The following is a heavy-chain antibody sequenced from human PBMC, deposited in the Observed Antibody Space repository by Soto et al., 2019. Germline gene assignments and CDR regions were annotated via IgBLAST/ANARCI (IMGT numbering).Heavy chain of an antibody. V-gene: IGHV3-74*01. CDR3: VRVAVGSYDWSDP. CDR2: INADGSRT. D-gene: IGHD1-26*01. J-gene: IGHJ5*02. CDR1: KFTFWRYW. Sequence: GGSLGISCAASKFTFWRYWMHWVSQAPGKGLVWVSRINADGSRTTYADSVKGRFTISRDNAKNTAFLQMDSLRAEDTAMYYCVRVAVGSYDWSDPWGQGTLVTVSS.